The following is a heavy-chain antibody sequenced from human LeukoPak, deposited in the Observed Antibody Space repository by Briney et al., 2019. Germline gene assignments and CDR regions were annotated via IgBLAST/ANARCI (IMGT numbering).Heavy chain of an antibody. D-gene: IGHD6-13*01. CDR3: ARATGSSWAARYFDL. J-gene: IGHJ2*01. V-gene: IGHV3-21*04. Sequence: AGGSLRLSCAASGFTFSSYSMNWVRQAPGKGLEWVSSISSSSSYIYYADSVKGRFTISRDNSKNTLYLQMNSLRAEDTAVYHCARATGSSWAARYFDLWGRGTLVTVSS. CDR1: GFTFSSYS. CDR2: ISSSSSYI.